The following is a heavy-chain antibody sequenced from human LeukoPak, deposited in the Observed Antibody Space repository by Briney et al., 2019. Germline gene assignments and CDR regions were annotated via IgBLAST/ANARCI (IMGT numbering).Heavy chain of an antibody. J-gene: IGHJ5*02. D-gene: IGHD3-3*01. CDR3: AREGRPYDFWSGNYLDP. Sequence: PGGSLRLSCVGSGITFSGYWMYWVRQAPGKGLVWVSRSNSDGSDTSYADSVKGRFTISRDNAKNSLYLQMNSLRAEDTAVYYCAREGRPYDFWSGNYLDPRGQGTLVTVSA. CDR2: SNSDGSDT. CDR1: GITFSGYW. V-gene: IGHV3-74*01.